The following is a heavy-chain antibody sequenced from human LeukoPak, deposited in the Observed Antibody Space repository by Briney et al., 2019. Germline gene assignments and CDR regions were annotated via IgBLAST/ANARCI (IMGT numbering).Heavy chain of an antibody. V-gene: IGHV3-53*01. CDR3: ATGGRSGVAFES. CDR2: IYSGGST. D-gene: IGHD2-15*01. CDR1: GFIASSNY. Sequence: QPGGSVRLSCTASGFIASSNYMSWVRQAPGKGLEWVSLIYSGGSTYYADSVMGRSTISRDKSNNTLYLQMNSLRAEDTAVYYCATGGRSGVAFESWGQGTLATVSS. J-gene: IGHJ4*02.